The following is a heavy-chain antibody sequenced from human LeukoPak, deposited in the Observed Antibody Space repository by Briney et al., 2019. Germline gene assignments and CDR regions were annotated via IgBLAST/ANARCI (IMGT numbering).Heavy chain of an antibody. D-gene: IGHD3-22*01. CDR3: ARDRRESSGYYSGYYYYAMDV. Sequence: SETLSLTCTVSGGSISSYSYYWGWIRQPPGKGLEWIGYIYYSGSTNYNPSLKSRVTISADTSKNQFSLKLSSVTAADTVVYYCARDRRESSGYYSGYYYYAMDVWGQGTTVTVSS. J-gene: IGHJ6*02. CDR2: IYYSGST. CDR1: GGSISSYSYY. V-gene: IGHV4-61*05.